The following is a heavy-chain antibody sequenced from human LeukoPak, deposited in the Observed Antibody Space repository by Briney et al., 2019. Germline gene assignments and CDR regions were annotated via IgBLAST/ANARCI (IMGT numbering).Heavy chain of an antibody. CDR2: ISGSGGST. Sequence: PGGSLRLSCAASGFTFSSYAMSWVRQAPGKGLEWVSAISGSGGSTYYADSVKGRFTISRDNSKNTLYLQMNSLRAEDTAVYYCAKDKDKYCGGDCYSPLDAFDIWGRGTMVTVSS. J-gene: IGHJ3*02. CDR3: AKDKDKYCGGDCYSPLDAFDI. V-gene: IGHV3-23*01. CDR1: GFTFSSYA. D-gene: IGHD2-21*02.